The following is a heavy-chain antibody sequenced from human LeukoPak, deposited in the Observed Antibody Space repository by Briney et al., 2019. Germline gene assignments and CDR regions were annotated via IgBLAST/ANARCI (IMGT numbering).Heavy chain of an antibody. J-gene: IGHJ3*02. D-gene: IGHD3-9*01. CDR3: ARDFDSPMAFDI. CDR1: GGSITTDNYY. V-gene: IGHV4-61*02. Sequence: PSETLSLTCTVSGGSITTDNYYWSWIRQPAGKGLEWIGRIYASGNTNYNSSLKSRITISVDTSKNQFSLRLTSVTAADTAVYYCARDFDSPMAFDIWGQGTMVTVSS. CDR2: IYASGNT.